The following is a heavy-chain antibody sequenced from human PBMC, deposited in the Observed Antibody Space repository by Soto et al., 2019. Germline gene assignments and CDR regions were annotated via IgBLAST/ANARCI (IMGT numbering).Heavy chain of an antibody. CDR3: ARGTYGDIDY. CDR1: GYTFTSAS. D-gene: IGHD4-17*01. CDR2: INPRGGTT. Sequence: GASVKVSCKASGYTFTSASMHWVRQAPGQGLEWMGIINPRGGTTGYAQKFQGRVTITRDTSMTTVYTELSSLTSDDTAIYYCARGTYGDIDYWGQGTLVTVSS. J-gene: IGHJ4*02. V-gene: IGHV1-46*01.